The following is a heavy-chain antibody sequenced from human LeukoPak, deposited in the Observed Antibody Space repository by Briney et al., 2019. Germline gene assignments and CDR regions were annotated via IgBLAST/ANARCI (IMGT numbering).Heavy chain of an antibody. V-gene: IGHV1-69*01. CDR1: GGTFSSYA. Sequence: SVKVSCKASGGTFSSYAISWVRQAPGQGLEWMGGIIPIFGTANYAQKFQGRVTITADESTSTAYMELSSLRAEDTAVYYCARDAYYDSSGYYDPLFDYWGQGTLVTVSS. D-gene: IGHD3-22*01. J-gene: IGHJ4*02. CDR2: IIPIFGTA. CDR3: ARDAYYDSSGYYDPLFDY.